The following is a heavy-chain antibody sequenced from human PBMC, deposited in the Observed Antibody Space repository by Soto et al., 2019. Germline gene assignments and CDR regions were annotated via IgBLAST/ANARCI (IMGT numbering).Heavy chain of an antibody. CDR1: GGTFSSYA. CDR2: IIPIFGTA. CDR3: ARETDSSLKVGIWFDP. D-gene: IGHD6-6*01. Sequence: QVQLVQSGAEVRKPGSSVKVSCKASGGTFSSYAISWVRQAPGQGLEWMGGIIPIFGTANYAQKFQGRVTITADKSTSTAYMELSSLRSEDTAVYYCARETDSSLKVGIWFDPWGQGTLVTVSS. V-gene: IGHV1-69*06. J-gene: IGHJ5*02.